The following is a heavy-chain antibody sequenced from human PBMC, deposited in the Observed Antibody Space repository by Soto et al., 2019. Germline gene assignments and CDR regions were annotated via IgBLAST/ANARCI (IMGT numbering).Heavy chain of an antibody. Sequence: SETLSLTCAVSGGSFTSNNWWTWVRQPPGQGLEWIGEIYRTGSTNYNPSLKSRVTISLDKSENQFSLKVTSLTAADTAVYYCASRDPGTSVDYWGQGPLVTVSS. J-gene: IGHJ4*02. CDR3: ASRDPGTSVDY. CDR1: GGSFTSNNW. CDR2: IYRTGST. V-gene: IGHV4-4*02. D-gene: IGHD1-7*01.